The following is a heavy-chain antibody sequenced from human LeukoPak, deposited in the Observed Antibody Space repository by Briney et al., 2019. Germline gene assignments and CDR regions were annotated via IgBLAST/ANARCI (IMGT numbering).Heavy chain of an antibody. V-gene: IGHV3-23*01. CDR3: AKDPYRASSGLVDY. Sequence: PGGSLRLSCATSGFTFSNYAVSWVRQAPREGLEWVSSISGSGGTTYYADSVKGRFTISRDNSKNTLYLQMNSLRAEDTAVYYCAKDPYRASSGLVDYWGQGTLVTVSS. CDR1: GFTFSNYA. J-gene: IGHJ4*02. CDR2: ISGSGGTT. D-gene: IGHD5-12*01.